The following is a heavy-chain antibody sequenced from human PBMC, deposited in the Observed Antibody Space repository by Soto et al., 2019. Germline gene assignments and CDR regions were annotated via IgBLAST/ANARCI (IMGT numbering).Heavy chain of an antibody. V-gene: IGHV3-30-3*01. J-gene: IGHJ4*02. CDR3: ARDPCSGGSCYPPFFDY. Sequence: GGSLRLSCAASGFTFSSYAMHWVRQAPGKGLEWVAVISYDGSNKYYADSVKGRFTISRDNSKNTLYLQMNSLRAEDTAVYYCARDPCSGGSCYPPFFDYWGQGTLVTVSS. CDR2: ISYDGSNK. CDR1: GFTFSSYA. D-gene: IGHD2-15*01.